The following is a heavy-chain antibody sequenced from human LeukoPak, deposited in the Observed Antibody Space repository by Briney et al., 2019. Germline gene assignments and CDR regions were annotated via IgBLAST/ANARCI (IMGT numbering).Heavy chain of an antibody. CDR3: ASGVLWYGELSPLDY. D-gene: IGHD3-10*01. Sequence: PGGSLRLSCAASGFTFSSYWMSWVRQAPGKGLEWVANIKQDGSEKYYVDSVKGRFTISRDNAKNSLYLQMNSLRAEDTAVYYCASGVLWYGELSPLDYWGQGTLVTVSS. V-gene: IGHV3-7*01. CDR2: IKQDGSEK. J-gene: IGHJ4*02. CDR1: GFTFSSYW.